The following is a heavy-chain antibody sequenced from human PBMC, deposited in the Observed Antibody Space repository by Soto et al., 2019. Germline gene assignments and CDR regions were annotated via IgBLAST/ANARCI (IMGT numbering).Heavy chain of an antibody. CDR3: AKEGDIAVAGTSFDS. CDR2: ISGSTGST. CDR1: GFTFSNYA. D-gene: IGHD6-19*01. J-gene: IGHJ4*02. Sequence: PGGSLRLSCAASGFTFSNYAMSWVRQAPGKGLDWVSGISGSTGSTYYADSVKGRFTISRDSSKNTLYLQMNSLRVEDTALYYCAKEGDIAVAGTSFDSWGLGTLVTVSS. V-gene: IGHV3-23*01.